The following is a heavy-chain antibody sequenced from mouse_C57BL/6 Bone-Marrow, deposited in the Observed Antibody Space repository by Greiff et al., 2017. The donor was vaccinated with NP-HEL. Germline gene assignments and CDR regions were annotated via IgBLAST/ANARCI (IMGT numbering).Heavy chain of an antibody. D-gene: IGHD2-1*01. Sequence: QVQLQQSGAELVKPGASVKMSCKASGYTFTTYPIEWVKQNPGKSLEWIGNFHPYNDDTEYTEKFKNKATLTVEKSSSTVYLELSRLASNDSSVYYCARGGNYWYYFDYWGRGTTLTVSS. CDR2: FHPYNDDT. V-gene: IGHV1-47*01. CDR3: ARGGNYWYYFDY. CDR1: GYTFTTYP. J-gene: IGHJ2*01.